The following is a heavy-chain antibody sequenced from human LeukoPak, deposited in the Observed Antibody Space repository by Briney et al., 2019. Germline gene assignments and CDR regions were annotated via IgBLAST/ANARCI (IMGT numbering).Heavy chain of an antibody. V-gene: IGHV3-21*01. CDR3: AESSNRDGYNNAAGY. Sequence: GGSLRLSCAASGFTFSSYSMNWVRQAPGKGLEWISSISSSSSYLYYADSVKGRCTISRDDAKNSLYLQMNSLRAEDTAVYYCAESSNRDGYNNAAGYWGQGTLVTVSS. CDR2: ISSSSSYL. D-gene: IGHD5-24*01. CDR1: GFTFSSYS. J-gene: IGHJ4*02.